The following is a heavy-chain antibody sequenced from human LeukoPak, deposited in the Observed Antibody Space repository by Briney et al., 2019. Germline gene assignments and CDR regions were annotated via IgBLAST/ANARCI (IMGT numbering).Heavy chain of an antibody. CDR2: IYYSGST. CDR1: GGSISSSSYY. CDR3: ADSSGYYYFDY. V-gene: IGHV4-39*01. D-gene: IGHD3-22*01. J-gene: IGHJ4*02. Sequence: SETLSLTCTVSGGSISSSSYYWGWIRQPPGKGLEWIGSIYYSGSTYYNPSLKSRVTISVDTSKNQFSLKLSSVTAADTAVYYCADSSGYYYFDYWGQGTLVTVSS.